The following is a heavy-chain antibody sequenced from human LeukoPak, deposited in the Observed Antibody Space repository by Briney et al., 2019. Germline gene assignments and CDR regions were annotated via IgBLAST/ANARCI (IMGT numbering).Heavy chain of an antibody. CDR3: ARDSSSSSWYPYDWFDP. CDR2: IIPVFGTA. J-gene: IGHJ5*02. D-gene: IGHD6-13*01. CDR1: GGTFSSYT. V-gene: IGHV1-69*13. Sequence: ASVKVSCKASGGTFSSYTISWVRQAPGQGLEWLGGIIPVFGTANYAQKFQGRVTITADESTSTAYMELSSLRSEDTAVYYCARDSSSSSWYPYDWFDPWGQGTLVTVSS.